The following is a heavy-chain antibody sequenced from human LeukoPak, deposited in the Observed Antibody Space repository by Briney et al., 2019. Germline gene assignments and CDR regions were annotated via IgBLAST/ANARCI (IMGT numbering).Heavy chain of an antibody. V-gene: IGHV1-2*02. CDR1: RYTFTGYY. CDR2: INPNSGGT. J-gene: IGHJ6*03. Sequence: ASVKVSCKASRYTFTGYYMHWVRQAPGQGLEWMGWINPNSGGTNYAQKFQGRVTMTRDTSISTAYMELSRLRSDDTAVYYCARVDVVVPAATPYYYYYMDVWGKGTTVTVSS. D-gene: IGHD2-2*01. CDR3: ARVDVVVPAATPYYYYYMDV.